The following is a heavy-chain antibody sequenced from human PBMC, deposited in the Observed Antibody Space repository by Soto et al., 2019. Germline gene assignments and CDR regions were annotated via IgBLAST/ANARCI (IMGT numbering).Heavy chain of an antibody. CDR1: GFTFSNLW. Sequence: EVQLVESGGGLVQPGGSLRLSCAASGFTFSNLWMSWVRQAPGKGLEWVAIINKDGSEEYYVDSVKGRFTISRDNAKNSLYLQRNSLRVEYTAVYYCARGGGHNLAYWGPGTLVTVSS. J-gene: IGHJ4*02. D-gene: IGHD3-10*01. CDR2: INKDGSEE. CDR3: ARGGGHNLAY. V-gene: IGHV3-7*05.